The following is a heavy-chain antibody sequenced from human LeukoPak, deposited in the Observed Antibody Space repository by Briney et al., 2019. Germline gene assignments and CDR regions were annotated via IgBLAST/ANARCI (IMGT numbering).Heavy chain of an antibody. D-gene: IGHD1-26*01. Sequence: SETLSLTCAVYGGSFSGYYWSWIRQPPGKGLEWIGEINHSGSTYYNPSLKSRVTISVDTSKNQFSLKLSSVTAADTAVYYCARGGPGASWATSYYYYMDVWGKGTTVTVSS. CDR1: GGSFSGYY. V-gene: IGHV4-34*01. CDR3: ARGGPGASWATSYYYYMDV. CDR2: INHSGST. J-gene: IGHJ6*03.